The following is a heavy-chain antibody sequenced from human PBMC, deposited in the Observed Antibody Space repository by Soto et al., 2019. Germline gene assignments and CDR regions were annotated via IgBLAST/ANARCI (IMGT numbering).Heavy chain of an antibody. V-gene: IGHV4-30-4*01. CDR2: IYYSGST. Sequence: SETLSLTCTVSGGSISSGDCYWSWIRQPPGKGLEWIGYIYYSGSTYYNPSLKSRVTISVDTSKNQFSLKLSSVTAADTAVYYCARALSGYTEGIPRFYYYYGMDVWGQGTTVTVSS. D-gene: IGHD3-16*02. CDR1: GGSISSGDCY. CDR3: ARALSGYTEGIPRFYYYYGMDV. J-gene: IGHJ6*02.